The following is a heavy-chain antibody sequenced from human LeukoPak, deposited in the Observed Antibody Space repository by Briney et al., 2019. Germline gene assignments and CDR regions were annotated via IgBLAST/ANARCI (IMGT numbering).Heavy chain of an antibody. D-gene: IGHD6-6*01. J-gene: IGHJ3*02. V-gene: IGHV4-34*01. CDR2: INHSGST. CDR3: ARPGIAARPGLDAFYI. CDR1: GGSLRGYY. Sequence: PGTLSLTSAVSGGSLRGYYWSSVRQPPGKGLEWIGEINHSGSTNYNPSLKSQVTISVDTSKNQFSLKLSTVTAADTAVYYCARPGIAARPGLDAFYIWGQGTMVTVSS.